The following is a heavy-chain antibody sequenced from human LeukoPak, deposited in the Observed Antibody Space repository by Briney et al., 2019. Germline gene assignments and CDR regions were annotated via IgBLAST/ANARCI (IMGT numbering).Heavy chain of an antibody. CDR3: AREAHANYPSW. V-gene: IGHV4-61*05. CDR1: GVSINVSITRHY. J-gene: IGHJ4*02. CDR2: ISYSGT. D-gene: IGHD4/OR15-4a*01. Sequence: SETLSLTCAVSGVSINVSITRHYWGWIRQSPGKGLEWIGRISYSGTNYNPSLKSPVTMSLDTSKNQFSLKLSSVTAADTAVYYCAREAHANYPSWWGQGTLVTVSS.